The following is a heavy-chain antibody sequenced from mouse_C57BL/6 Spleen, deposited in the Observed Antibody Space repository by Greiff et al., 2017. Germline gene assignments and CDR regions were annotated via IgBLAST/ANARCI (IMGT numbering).Heavy chain of an antibody. CDR3: ARHAHYYGSSYFDY. Sequence: EVQVVESGGGLVQPGGSLKLSCAASGFTFSSYTMSWVRQTPETRLAWVATISGGGGNTYYPDSVKGRFTISRDNAKNTLYLQMSSLRSEDTALYYGARHAHYYGSSYFDYWGQGTTLTVSS. D-gene: IGHD1-1*01. CDR2: ISGGGGNT. V-gene: IGHV5-9*01. J-gene: IGHJ2*01. CDR1: GFTFSSYT.